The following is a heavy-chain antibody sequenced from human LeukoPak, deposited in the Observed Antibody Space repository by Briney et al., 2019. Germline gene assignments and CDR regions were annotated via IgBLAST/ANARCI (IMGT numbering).Heavy chain of an antibody. CDR1: GGSFSGYY. CDR3: ARERYSSSWVLEDY. J-gene: IGHJ4*02. CDR2: INHSGRT. D-gene: IGHD6-13*01. V-gene: IGHV4-34*01. Sequence: SETLSLTCAVYGGSFSGYYWSWIRQPPGKGLEWIGEINHSGRTNYNPSLKSRVTISVDTSKNQFSLKLSAVAAADTAVYYCARERYSSSWVLEDYWGQGTLVTVSS.